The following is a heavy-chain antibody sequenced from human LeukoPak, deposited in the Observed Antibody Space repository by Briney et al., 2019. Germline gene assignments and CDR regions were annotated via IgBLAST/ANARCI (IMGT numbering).Heavy chain of an antibody. Sequence: ASVKVSCKASGYTFTGYYMHWVRPAPGQGHEWMGWINPNGGGTNYAQKFQGRVTMTRDTSISTAYMELSRLRSDDTAVYYCALTSLGSSTSWGQGTLVTVSS. J-gene: IGHJ4*02. CDR1: GYTFTGYY. CDR2: INPNGGGT. V-gene: IGHV1-2*02. CDR3: ALTSLGSSTS. D-gene: IGHD2-2*01.